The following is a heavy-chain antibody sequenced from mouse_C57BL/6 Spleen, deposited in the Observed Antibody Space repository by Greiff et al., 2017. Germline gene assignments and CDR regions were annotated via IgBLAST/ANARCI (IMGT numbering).Heavy chain of an antibody. CDR2: IYPSDSAT. Sequence: QVQLQQPGAELVRPGSSVKLSCKASGYTFTSYWMDWVKQRPGQGLEWIGNIYPSDSATHYNQKFKDKATLTVDKSPSTAYMQLSSLTSEDSAVYYCARFGSSPDYWGQGTTLTVSS. J-gene: IGHJ2*01. CDR3: ARFGSSPDY. D-gene: IGHD1-1*01. V-gene: IGHV1-61*01. CDR1: GYTFTSYW.